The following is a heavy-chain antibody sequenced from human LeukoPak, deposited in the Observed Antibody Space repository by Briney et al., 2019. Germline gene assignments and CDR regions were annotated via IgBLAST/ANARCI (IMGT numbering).Heavy chain of an antibody. CDR1: GFTVSSNY. CDR3: AREMVEMATFYYYYGMDV. Sequence: GGSLRLSCAASGFTVSSNYMSWVRQAPGKGLEWVSVIYSGGSTYYADSVKGRFTISRDNSKNTLYLQMNSLRAEDTAVYYCAREMVEMATFYYYYGMDVWGQGTTVTVSS. J-gene: IGHJ6*02. CDR2: IYSGGST. D-gene: IGHD5-24*01. V-gene: IGHV3-66*02.